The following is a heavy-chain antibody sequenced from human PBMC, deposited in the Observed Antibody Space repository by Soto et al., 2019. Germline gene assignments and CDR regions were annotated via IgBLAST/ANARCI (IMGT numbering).Heavy chain of an antibody. D-gene: IGHD3-22*01. V-gene: IGHV3-49*03. Sequence: PGGSLRLSCTASGFTFGDYAMSWFRQAPGKGLEWVGFIRIKAYGGTTEYAASVKGRFTTARDESKNSVYLQMNSLKTEDTAIYRCVRSTYFSDSSVYTRFFDYWGQGTLVTVSS. CDR3: VRSTYFSDSSVYTRFFDY. CDR1: GFTFGDYA. J-gene: IGHJ4*02. CDR2: IRIKAYGGTT.